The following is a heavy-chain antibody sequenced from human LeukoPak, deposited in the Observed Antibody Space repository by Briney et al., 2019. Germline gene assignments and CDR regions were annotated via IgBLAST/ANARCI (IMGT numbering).Heavy chain of an antibody. CDR1: GFTFDDYA. CDR2: ISWNSGSI. Sequence: PGRSLRLSCAASGFTFDDYAMHWVRQAPGKGLEWVSGISWNSGSIGYADSVKGRFTISRDNAKNSLYLQMNRLRAEDTALYYCAKPQQHCSGGSCYYGGFDYWGQGTLVTVSS. J-gene: IGHJ4*02. D-gene: IGHD2-15*01. V-gene: IGHV3-9*01. CDR3: AKPQQHCSGGSCYYGGFDY.